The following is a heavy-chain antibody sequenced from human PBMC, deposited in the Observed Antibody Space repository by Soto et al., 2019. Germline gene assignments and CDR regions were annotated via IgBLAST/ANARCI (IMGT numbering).Heavy chain of an antibody. CDR1: GFTFSSYA. V-gene: IGHV3-23*01. Sequence: EVQLLESGGGLVQPGGSLRLSCAASGFTFSSYAMSWVRQAPGKGLEWVSAISGSGGSTYYADSVKGRFTISRDNFKNSLYLQMNSLRAEDTAVYYCARGNWRPTTVTTNYYYYGMDVWGPGTTVTVSS. D-gene: IGHD4-4*01. CDR2: ISGSGGST. J-gene: IGHJ6*02. CDR3: ARGNWRPTTVTTNYYYYGMDV.